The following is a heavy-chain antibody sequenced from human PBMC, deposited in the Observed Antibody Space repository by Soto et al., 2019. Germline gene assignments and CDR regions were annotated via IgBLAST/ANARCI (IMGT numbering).Heavy chain of an antibody. CDR3: AKPLMGYSGYDYPDYYYYGMDV. J-gene: IGHJ6*02. Sequence: ASVKVSCKASGYTFTSYAMHWVRQAPGQRLEWMGWINAGNGNTKYSQKFQGRVTITRDTSASTAYMELSSLRSEDTAVYYCAKPLMGYSGYDYPDYYYYGMDVWGQGTTVTVSS. V-gene: IGHV1-3*01. D-gene: IGHD5-12*01. CDR1: GYTFTSYA. CDR2: INAGNGNT.